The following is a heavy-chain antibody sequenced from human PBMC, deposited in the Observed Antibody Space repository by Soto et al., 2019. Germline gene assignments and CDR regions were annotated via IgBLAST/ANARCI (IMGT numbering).Heavy chain of an antibody. V-gene: IGHV4-30-4*01. Sequence: QVKLQESGPGLVKPSQTLSLTCTVSGGSISSGDYYWSWIRQPPGKGLEWIGYIYYSGSTYYNPSLTSRVTISVDTSKNQFSVQLSSVTAADTAVYYCAGSLVMTTVAHFDYWGQGTLVTVSS. CDR1: GGSISSGDYY. D-gene: IGHD4-17*01. CDR3: AGSLVMTTVAHFDY. J-gene: IGHJ4*02. CDR2: IYYSGST.